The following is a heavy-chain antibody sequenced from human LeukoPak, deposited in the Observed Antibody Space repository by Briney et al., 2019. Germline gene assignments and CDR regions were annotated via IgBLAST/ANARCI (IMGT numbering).Heavy chain of an antibody. CDR2: FYSGGST. J-gene: IGHJ4*02. CDR3: ARHTVRYCSGGSCYSGNYYFDY. D-gene: IGHD2-15*01. Sequence: SETLSLTCTVFGDSISDSKYFWGWIRQPPGKGLEWIGNFYSGGSTYYNPSLKSRVAISEDTSGKQFSLRLGSVTAADTAVYYCARHTVRYCSGGSCYSGNYYFDYWGQGTLVTVSS. CDR1: GDSISDSKYF. V-gene: IGHV4-39*01.